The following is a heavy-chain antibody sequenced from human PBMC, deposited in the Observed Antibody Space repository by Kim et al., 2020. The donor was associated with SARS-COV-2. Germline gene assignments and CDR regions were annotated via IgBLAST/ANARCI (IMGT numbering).Heavy chain of an antibody. J-gene: IGHJ5*02. CDR1: GFTFSSYW. CDR2: IKQDGSEK. CDR3: ARVCLAVPAAIPNRFDP. Sequence: GGSLRLSCAASGFTFSSYWMSWVRQAPGKGLEWVANIKQDGSEKYYVDSVKGRFTISRDNAKNSLYLQMNTLRAEDTAVYYCARVCLAVPAAIPNRFDPWGQGTLVTVSS. D-gene: IGHD2-2*01. V-gene: IGHV3-7*01.